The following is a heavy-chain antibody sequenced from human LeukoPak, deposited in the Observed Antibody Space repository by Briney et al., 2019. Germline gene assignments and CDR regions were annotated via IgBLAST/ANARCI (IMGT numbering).Heavy chain of an antibody. V-gene: IGHV1-69*04. D-gene: IGHD6-19*01. CDR3: ATRMAVAGFRSGAFDY. J-gene: IGHJ4*02. Sequence: VASVKVSCKASGGTFSSYAISWVRQAPGQGLEWMGRIIPILGIANYAQKFQGRVTITADKSTSTAYMELSSLRSEDTAVYYCATRMAVAGFRSGAFDYWGQGTLVTVSS. CDR2: IIPILGIA. CDR1: GGTFSSYA.